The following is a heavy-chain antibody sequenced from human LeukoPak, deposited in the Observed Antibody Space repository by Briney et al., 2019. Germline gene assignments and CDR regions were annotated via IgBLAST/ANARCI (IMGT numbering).Heavy chain of an antibody. CDR3: ARVHSSGYYYGGDY. CDR1: GYTFTSYG. J-gene: IGHJ4*02. CDR2: ISAYNGNT. V-gene: IGHV1-18*01. Sequence: PGGSLRLSCAASGYTFTSYGISWVRQAPGQGLEWMGWISAYNGNTNYAQKLQGRVTMTTDTSTSTAYMELRSLRSDDTAVYYCARVHSSGYYYGGDYWGQGTLVTVSS. D-gene: IGHD3-22*01.